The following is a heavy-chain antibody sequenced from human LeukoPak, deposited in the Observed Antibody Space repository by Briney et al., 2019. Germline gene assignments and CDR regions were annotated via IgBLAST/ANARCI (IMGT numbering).Heavy chain of an antibody. J-gene: IGHJ6*03. V-gene: IGHV3-11*01. CDR2: ISSGGGAK. D-gene: IGHD4-17*01. CDR1: GFTFSDFF. CDR3: ASHTGYYYYYMDV. Sequence: GGSLRLSCAASGFTFSDFFMTWIRQAPGKGLEWISYISSGGGAKYYADSVKGRFTVSRDNSKNTLYLQMNSLRAEDTAVYYCASHTGYYYYYMDVWGKGTTVTVSS.